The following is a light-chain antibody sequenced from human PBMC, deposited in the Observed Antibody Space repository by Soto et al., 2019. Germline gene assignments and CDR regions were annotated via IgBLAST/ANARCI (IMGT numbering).Light chain of an antibody. J-gene: IGKJ2*01. CDR1: ESLSYF. V-gene: IGKV3-15*01. CDR3: QSYNDSPFA. Sequence: EIVLTQSPATLSVSPGERVTLSCRASESLSYFLAWYQHKPGQSPRLLIYGVSTRVAGVPSRFSGGGSATDFTLTISSLQSEDFAVYYCQSYNDSPFAFGQGTKLEI. CDR2: GVS.